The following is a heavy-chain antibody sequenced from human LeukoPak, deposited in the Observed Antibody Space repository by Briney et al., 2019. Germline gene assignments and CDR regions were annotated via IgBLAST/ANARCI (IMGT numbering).Heavy chain of an antibody. V-gene: IGHV3-23*01. J-gene: IGHJ4*02. D-gene: IGHD1-26*01. Sequence: GSLRLSCAASGFTFSSYAMSWVRQAPGKGLEWVSAISSSGGTPYHADSVRGRFTISRDNSKNTLYLQMNSLRAEDTAVYYCARDPFIVGATAPFDYWGRGTLVTVSS. CDR3: ARDPFIVGATAPFDY. CDR2: ISSSGGTP. CDR1: GFTFSSYA.